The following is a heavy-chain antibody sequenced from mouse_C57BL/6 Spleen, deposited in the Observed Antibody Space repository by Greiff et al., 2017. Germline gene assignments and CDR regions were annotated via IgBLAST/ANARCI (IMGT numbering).Heavy chain of an antibody. CDR2: ISNKANGYTT. V-gene: IGHV7-3*01. J-gene: IGHJ2*01. Sequence: EVMLVESGGGLVQPGGSLSLSCAASGFTFTDYYMSWVRQPPGKALEWLGFISNKANGYTTEYSASVKGRFTISSDNSQSILYLQMNALVAENSTTYYVTRYSDYDYFDYWGPGTTLTVSA. CDR3: TRYSDYDYFDY. CDR1: GFTFTDYY. D-gene: IGHD2-4*01.